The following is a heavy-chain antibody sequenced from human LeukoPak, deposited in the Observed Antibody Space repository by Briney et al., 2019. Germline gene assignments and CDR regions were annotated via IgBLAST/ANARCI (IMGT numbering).Heavy chain of an antibody. J-gene: IGHJ4*02. D-gene: IGHD2-2*02. CDR2: IYHTGTT. CDR1: GGSISSSIYH. V-gene: IGHV4-39*01. Sequence: PSETLSLTCTVSGGSISSSIYHGGWIRQPPGKGLEWIGTIYHTGTTHYNPSLKSRVTISVDTPRNQFSLTLNSMTAADTAVYYCAIYTNSAAGYWGQGALVAASS. CDR3: AIYTNSAAGY.